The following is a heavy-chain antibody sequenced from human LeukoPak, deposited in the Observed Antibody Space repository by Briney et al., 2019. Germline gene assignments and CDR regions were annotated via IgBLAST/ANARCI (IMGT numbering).Heavy chain of an antibody. J-gene: IGHJ4*02. V-gene: IGHV4-59*11. CDR1: GASITSHY. CDR2: VYHSGST. D-gene: IGHD2/OR15-2a*01. CDR3: AASKPNSCNVMSY. Sequence: SETLSLTCTVSGASITSHYWIWIRQPPGKGLEWIGYVYHSGSTKYNPSLKSRVTLSVDTSKSQFSLTLSSVTAADTAVYYCAASKPNSCNVMSYWGLGTLVTVST.